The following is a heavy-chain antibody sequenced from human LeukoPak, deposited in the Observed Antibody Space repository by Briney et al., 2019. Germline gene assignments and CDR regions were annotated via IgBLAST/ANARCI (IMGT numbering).Heavy chain of an antibody. CDR1: GFTFDDYA. CDR2: ISWNSGSI. J-gene: IGHJ4*02. V-gene: IGHV3-9*01. D-gene: IGHD5-18*01. Sequence: GGSLRLSCAASGFTFDDYAMHWVRQAPGKGLEWVSGISWNSGSIGYADSVKGQFTISRDNAKNSLYLQMNSLRAEDTALYYCAKGRYSYVQHFDYWGQGTLVTVSS. CDR3: AKGRYSYVQHFDY.